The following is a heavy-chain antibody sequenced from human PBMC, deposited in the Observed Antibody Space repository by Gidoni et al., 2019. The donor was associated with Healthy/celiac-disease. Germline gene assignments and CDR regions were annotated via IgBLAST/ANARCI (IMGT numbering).Heavy chain of an antibody. CDR3: VYSDFDY. CDR2: IRSNGGST. CDR1: GFTFSSYS. D-gene: IGHD2-15*01. J-gene: IGHJ4*02. V-gene: IGHV3-64D*06. Sequence: EVQLVESGVGLVQPGGSLRLSCSAYGFTFSSYSMHWFRQAPGKGLEYVSVIRSNGGSTYYADSVKGRFTISRDNSKNTLYLQMSSLRAEDTAVYYCVYSDFDYWGQGTLVTVSS.